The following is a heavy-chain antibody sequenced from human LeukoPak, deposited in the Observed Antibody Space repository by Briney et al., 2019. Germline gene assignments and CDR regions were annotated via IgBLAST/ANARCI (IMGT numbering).Heavy chain of an antibody. CDR1: GFTFSIYA. CDR2: ISSSGSTI. D-gene: IGHD3-10*02. CDR3: AELGITMIGGV. Sequence: GGSLRLSCVASGFTFSIYAMTWVRQTPEKGLEWVSYISSSGSTIYYADSVKGRFTISRDNAKNSLYLQMNSLRAEDTAVYYCAELGITMIGGVWGKGTTVTISS. V-gene: IGHV3-48*03. J-gene: IGHJ6*04.